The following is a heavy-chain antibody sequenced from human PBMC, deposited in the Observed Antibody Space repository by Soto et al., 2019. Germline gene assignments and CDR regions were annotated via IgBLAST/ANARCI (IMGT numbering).Heavy chain of an antibody. CDR1: GGSISSGGYS. D-gene: IGHD1-26*01. Sequence: SETLSLTCAVSGGSISSGGYSWSWIRQPPGKGLEWIGYIYYSGSTNYNPSLKSRVTISVDTSKNQFSLNLSSVTAADTAVYYCARIMGYHFDYWGQGTLVTVSS. J-gene: IGHJ4*02. V-gene: IGHV4-61*08. CDR2: IYYSGST. CDR3: ARIMGYHFDY.